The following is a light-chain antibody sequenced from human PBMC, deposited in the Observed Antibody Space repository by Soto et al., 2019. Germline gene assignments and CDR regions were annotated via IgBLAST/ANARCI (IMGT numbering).Light chain of an antibody. Sequence: QSALTQPPSASGSPGQSVTISCTGTSSDVGVYNYVSWYQQHPGKAPKLMICEVSKRPSGVPDRFSGSKSGNTASLTVSGLQAEDEADYYCSSFAGSNNFVVFGGGTKVTVL. J-gene: IGLJ2*01. CDR1: SSDVGVYNY. CDR2: EVS. CDR3: SSFAGSNNFVV. V-gene: IGLV2-8*01.